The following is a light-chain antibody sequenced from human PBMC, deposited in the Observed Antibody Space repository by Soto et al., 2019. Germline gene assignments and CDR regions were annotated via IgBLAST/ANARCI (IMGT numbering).Light chain of an antibody. CDR2: TNN. CDR3: AAWDDSLNGYV. Sequence: QSVLTHPPSASGTPGQRVTISCSGSSSNTASNTVTLCQHLPGTAPKLLSYTNNDRPSGVPDRFSGSKSGTSASLAISGLQSEDEADYYCAAWDDSLNGYVFGTGTKVTVL. V-gene: IGLV1-44*01. J-gene: IGLJ1*01. CDR1: SSNTASNT.